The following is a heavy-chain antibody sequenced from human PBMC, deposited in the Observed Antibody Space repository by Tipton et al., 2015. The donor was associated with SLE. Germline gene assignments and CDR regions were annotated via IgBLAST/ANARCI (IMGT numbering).Heavy chain of an antibody. CDR2: ISQSGST. Sequence: TLSLTCAVYGGSFSGYYWSWIRQPPGKGLEWIGEISQSGSTKYNPSLKSRVTTSIDTSKSQFSLKLSAVTAADTAVYYCARGRYDFWSGYSSHYYMDVWGKGTTVTVSS. J-gene: IGHJ6*03. D-gene: IGHD3-3*01. CDR3: ARGRYDFWSGYSSHYYMDV. CDR1: GGSFSGYY. V-gene: IGHV4-34*01.